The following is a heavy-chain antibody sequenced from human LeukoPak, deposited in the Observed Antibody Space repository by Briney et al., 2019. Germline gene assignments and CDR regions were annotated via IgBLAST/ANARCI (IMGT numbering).Heavy chain of an antibody. CDR2: DYYSGSS. CDR3: ARGRGSHWGLDAFDI. J-gene: IGHJ3*02. V-gene: IGHV4-59*01. CDR1: GGSITDYY. D-gene: IGHD7-27*01. Sequence: SETLSLTCTVSGGSITDYYWGWIRQPPGKGLEWIGYDYYSGSSNYNPSLKSRVTISVDTSKNQFSLKMSSVTAADTAVYYCARGRGSHWGLDAFDIWGQGTMVTVSS.